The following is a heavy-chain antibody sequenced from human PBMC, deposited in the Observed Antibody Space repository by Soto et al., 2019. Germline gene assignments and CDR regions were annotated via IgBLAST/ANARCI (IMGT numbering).Heavy chain of an antibody. CDR1: GFAVSSNY. D-gene: IGHD1-1*01. J-gene: IGHJ5*02. V-gene: IGHV3-66*01. CDR3: ARGGWNLDNWFDP. CDR2: LYSGGGT. Sequence: PGGSLRLSCAASGFAVSSNYMSWVRQAPGKGLEWVSALYSGGGTYYADSVKGRFTISRDNSKNTLYLQMNSLRVEDTAVYYCARGGWNLDNWFDPWAQGTLVPVSS.